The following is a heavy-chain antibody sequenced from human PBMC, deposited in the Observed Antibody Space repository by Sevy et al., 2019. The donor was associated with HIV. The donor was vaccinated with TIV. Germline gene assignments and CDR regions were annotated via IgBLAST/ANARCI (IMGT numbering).Heavy chain of an antibody. CDR1: GFTFSDYY. V-gene: IGHV3-11*01. CDR2: ISSSGSTI. D-gene: IGHD6-13*01. CDR3: ARERIAAAGTGSFYYYYGMDV. Sequence: GGSLRLSCAASGFTFSDYYMSWIRQAPGKGLEWVSYISSSGSTIYYADSVKGRFTISRDNAKTSLYLQMNSLRAEDTAVYYCARERIAAAGTGSFYYYYGMDVWGQGTTVTVSS. J-gene: IGHJ6*02.